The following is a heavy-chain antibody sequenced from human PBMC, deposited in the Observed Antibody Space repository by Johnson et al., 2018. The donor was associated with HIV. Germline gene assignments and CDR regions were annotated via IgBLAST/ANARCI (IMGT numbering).Heavy chain of an antibody. CDR1: GFTFEDYA. D-gene: IGHD6-6*01. Sequence: VQLVESGGGLVQPGGSLRLSCAASGFTFEDYAMHWVRQAPGKGLELVSGISWNSGSIGYADSVKGRFTISRDNSKNTLYLQMNSLRAEDTAVYYCAKGESSSSEPDAFDIWGQGTMVTVSS. V-gene: IGHV3-9*01. CDR3: AKGESSSSEPDAFDI. CDR2: ISWNSGSI. J-gene: IGHJ3*02.